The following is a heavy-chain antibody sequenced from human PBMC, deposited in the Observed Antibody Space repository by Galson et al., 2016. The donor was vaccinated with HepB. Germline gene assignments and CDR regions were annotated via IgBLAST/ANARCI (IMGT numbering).Heavy chain of an antibody. CDR3: ASDRAYGDSEAQWY. J-gene: IGHJ4*02. CDR1: GFTFNNYP. D-gene: IGHD4-17*01. V-gene: IGHV3-48*02. CDR2: ISSGGSTI. Sequence: SLRLSCAASGFTFNNYPMTWVRQAPGKVLEWISYISSGGSTILYANSVKGRFTISSDNDKNSLFLQMSSLRDEDTAVYYCASDRAYGDSEAQWYWGQGTLVTVSS.